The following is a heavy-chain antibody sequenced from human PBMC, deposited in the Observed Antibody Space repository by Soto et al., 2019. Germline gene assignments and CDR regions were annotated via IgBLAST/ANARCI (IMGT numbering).Heavy chain of an antibody. Sequence: SETLSLTCTVSGGSISSYYWSWIRQPPGKGLEWIGYIYYSGSTNYNPSLKSRVTISVDTSKDQFSLKLSSVTAADTAVYYCASLPYQLGYGWFEPWGQGTLVTVSS. D-gene: IGHD2-2*01. J-gene: IGHJ5*02. CDR2: IYYSGST. V-gene: IGHV4-59*08. CDR3: ASLPYQLGYGWFEP. CDR1: GGSISSYY.